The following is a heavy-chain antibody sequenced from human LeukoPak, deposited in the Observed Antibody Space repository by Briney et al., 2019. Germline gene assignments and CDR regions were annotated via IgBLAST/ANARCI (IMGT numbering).Heavy chain of an antibody. CDR2: INPSGGSR. V-gene: IGHV1-46*01. D-gene: IGHD2-2*01. CDR3: ARDACSSTICQAGGNWFDP. CDR1: GYTFTSYY. J-gene: IGHJ5*02. Sequence: GASVKVSCKASGYTFTSYYIHWVRQAPGQGLEWMGTINPSGGSRSYAQKFQGRVTMTRDTSTSTVYMELSSLRSEDTAVYFCARDACSSTICQAGGNWFDPWGQGTLVIVS.